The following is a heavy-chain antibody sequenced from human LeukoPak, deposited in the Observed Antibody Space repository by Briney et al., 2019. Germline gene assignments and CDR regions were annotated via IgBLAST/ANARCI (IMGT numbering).Heavy chain of an antibody. D-gene: IGHD3-10*01. Sequence: ASVKVSCKASGYTFTSYDINWVRQATGQGLEWMGWMNPKTGNTGYAQNFQGRVTMTRDTSINTAYMELSSLRSEDTAVYYCARGLFWFGDLKTHWFDPWGQGTQVTVSS. J-gene: IGHJ5*02. CDR1: GYTFTSYD. CDR2: MNPKTGNT. CDR3: ARGLFWFGDLKTHWFDP. V-gene: IGHV1-8*01.